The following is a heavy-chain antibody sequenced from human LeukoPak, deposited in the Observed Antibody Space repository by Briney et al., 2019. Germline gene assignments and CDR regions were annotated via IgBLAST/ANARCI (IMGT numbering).Heavy chain of an antibody. J-gene: IGHJ4*02. D-gene: IGHD3-22*01. CDR3: ARGYYYDSSALTPTDY. CDR1: GFTFSSYS. V-gene: IGHV3-48*02. CDR2: ISSSSSTI. Sequence: GGSLRLSCAASGFTFSSYSMNWVRQAPGKGLEWVSYISSSSSTIYYADSVKGRFTISRDNTKNSLYLQMNSLRDEDTAVYYCARGYYYDSSALTPTDYWGQGTLVTVSS.